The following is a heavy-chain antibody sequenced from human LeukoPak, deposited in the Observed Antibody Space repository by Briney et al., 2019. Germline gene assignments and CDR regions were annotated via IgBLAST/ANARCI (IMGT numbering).Heavy chain of an antibody. CDR3: ARAVTSYYDRSQYNWFDP. V-gene: IGHV4-39*07. CDR1: GGSISSSSYY. J-gene: IGHJ5*02. D-gene: IGHD2-2*01. Sequence: SETLSLTCTVSGGSISSSSYYWGWIRQPPGKGLEWIGSIYYSGSTNYNPSLKSRVTISVDTSKNQFSLKLSSVTAADTAVYYCARAVTSYYDRSQYNWFDPWGQGTLVTVSS. CDR2: IYYSGST.